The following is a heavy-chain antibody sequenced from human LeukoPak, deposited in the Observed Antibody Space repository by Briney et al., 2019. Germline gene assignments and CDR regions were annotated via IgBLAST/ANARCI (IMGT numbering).Heavy chain of an antibody. J-gene: IGHJ4*02. CDR3: ARDPEFLRDFDY. V-gene: IGHV4-39*02. Sequence: SETLSLTCTVSGGSISSSSYYWGWIRRPPGKGLEWIGSIYYSGSTYYNPSLKSRVTISVDTSKNQFSLKLSSVTAADTAVYFCARDPEFLRDFDYWGQGTLVTVSS. D-gene: IGHD1-14*01. CDR2: IYYSGST. CDR1: GGSISSSSYY.